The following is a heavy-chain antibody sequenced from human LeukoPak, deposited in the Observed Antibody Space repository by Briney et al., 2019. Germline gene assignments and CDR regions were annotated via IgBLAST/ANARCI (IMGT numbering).Heavy chain of an antibody. Sequence: GGSLRLSCAASGFTFNSFAMNWARQAPGKGLEWVSSISGSDGSSHYADFVKGRFTISRDNSKNTPHLQMNSLRAEDTAVYYCAKSLGVGGYTRYKGFDQWGQGTLVTVSS. J-gene: IGHJ4*02. CDR2: ISGSDGSS. V-gene: IGHV3-23*01. CDR3: AKSLGVGGYTRYKGFDQ. CDR1: GFTFNSFA. D-gene: IGHD3-16*02.